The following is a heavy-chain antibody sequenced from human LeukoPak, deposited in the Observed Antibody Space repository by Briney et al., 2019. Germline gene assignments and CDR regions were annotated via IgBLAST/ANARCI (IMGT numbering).Heavy chain of an antibody. J-gene: IGHJ4*02. CDR1: GGSFSGNC. CDR3: ARKPDSSSWSNPSDY. CDR2: IDHSGST. V-gene: IGHV4-34*01. D-gene: IGHD6-13*01. Sequence: PSETLSLTCAVYGGSFSGNCWSWIRQPPGKGLEWVGEIDHSGSTNYNPSLKSRVTISVDTSKNQFSLNLSSVTAADTAVYYCARKPDSSSWSNPSDYWGQGTLLTVS.